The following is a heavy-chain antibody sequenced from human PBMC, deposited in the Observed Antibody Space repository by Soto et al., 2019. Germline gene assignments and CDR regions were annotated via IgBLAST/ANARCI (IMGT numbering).Heavy chain of an antibody. V-gene: IGHV1-2*02. CDR2: INPNSGGT. Sequence: ASVKVFCKASGYTFTGYYMHWVRQAPGQGLEWMGWINPNSGGTNSAQKFQGRVTMTRDTSISTAYMELSRLTSDDTAVYYCAREGYCSSPSCASFDYWGQGTRVTVSS. CDR3: AREGYCSSPSCASFDY. D-gene: IGHD2-2*01. J-gene: IGHJ4*02. CDR1: GYTFTGYY.